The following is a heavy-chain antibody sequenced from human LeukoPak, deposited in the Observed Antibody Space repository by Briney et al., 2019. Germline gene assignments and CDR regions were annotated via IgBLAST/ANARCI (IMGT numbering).Heavy chain of an antibody. V-gene: IGHV3-30*18. J-gene: IGHJ4*02. CDR3: AKELVYYDSSGYYEGDY. D-gene: IGHD3-22*01. Sequence: GRSLRLSCAASGFTFSSYGMHWVRQAPGKGLEWVAVISYDGSNKYYADSGKGRFTTSRDNSKNKLYLQMNSLRAEDTAVYYCAKELVYYDSSGYYEGDYWGQGTLVTVSS. CDR2: ISYDGSNK. CDR1: GFTFSSYG.